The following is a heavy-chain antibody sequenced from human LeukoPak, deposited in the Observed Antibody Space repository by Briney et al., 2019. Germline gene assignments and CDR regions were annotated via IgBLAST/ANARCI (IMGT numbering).Heavy chain of an antibody. CDR1: GGSFSGYY. J-gene: IGHJ5*02. V-gene: IGHV4-59*10. Sequence: PSETLSLTCAVYGGSFSGYYWNWIRQPAGKGLEWIGRIYTSGSTNYNPSLKSRVTMSVDTSKNQFSLKLSSVTAADTAVYYCARRAYGSGRWFDPWGQGTLVTVSS. CDR2: IYTSGST. D-gene: IGHD3-10*01. CDR3: ARRAYGSGRWFDP.